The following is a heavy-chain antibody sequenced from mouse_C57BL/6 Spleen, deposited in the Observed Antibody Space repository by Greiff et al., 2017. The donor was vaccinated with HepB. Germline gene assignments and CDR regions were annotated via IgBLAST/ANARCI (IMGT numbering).Heavy chain of an antibody. V-gene: IGHV1-69*01. D-gene: IGHD1-1*01. Sequence: VQLQQSGAELVMPGASVKLSCKASGYTFTSYWMHWVKQRPGQGLEWIGEIDPSDSYTNYNQKFKGKSTLTVDKSSSTAYMQLSSLTSEDSAVYYGASHYYGSPYFDYWGQGTTLTVSS. J-gene: IGHJ2*01. CDR3: ASHYYGSPYFDY. CDR2: IDPSDSYT. CDR1: GYTFTSYW.